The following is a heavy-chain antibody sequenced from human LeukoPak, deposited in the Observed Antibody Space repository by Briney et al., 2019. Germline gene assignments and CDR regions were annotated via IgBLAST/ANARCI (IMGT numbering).Heavy chain of an antibody. CDR1: GGSFSGYY. D-gene: IGHD1/OR15-1a*01. CDR2: IYYSGST. CDR3: ARGARKQQNWFDP. J-gene: IGHJ5*02. V-gene: IGHV4-59*01. Sequence: PSETLPLTCAVYGGSFSGYYWSWIRQPPGKGLEWIGYIYYSGSTNYNPSLKSRVTISVDTSKNQFSLKLSSVTAADTAVYYCARGARKQQNWFDPWGQGTLVTVSS.